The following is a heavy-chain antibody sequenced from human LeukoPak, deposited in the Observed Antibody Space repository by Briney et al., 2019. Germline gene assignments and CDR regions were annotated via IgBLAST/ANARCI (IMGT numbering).Heavy chain of an antibody. J-gene: IGHJ4*02. CDR2: IYSSGST. V-gene: IGHV4-4*07. D-gene: IGHD6-13*01. Sequence: SETLSLTCTVSGGSISSYYWSWIRQPAGKGLEWIGRIYSSGSTNYNPSLKSRVTVSVDTSKNQFSLKLSSVTAADTAVYYCARGSGSSWGSSDFDYWGQGTLVTVSS. CDR3: ARGSGSSWGSSDFDY. CDR1: GGSISSYY.